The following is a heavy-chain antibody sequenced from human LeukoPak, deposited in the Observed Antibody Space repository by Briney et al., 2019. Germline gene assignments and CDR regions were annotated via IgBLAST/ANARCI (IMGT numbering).Heavy chain of an antibody. J-gene: IGHJ5*02. CDR1: GFTFSAYG. Sequence: WSLRLSCAASGFTFSAYGMTWVRQAPGKGLEWVSVISVRGDSTDYADSVKGRFTISRDNSKNTLFLQMNRLRAGDTAIYYCAKVRRYSTSSGYFDPWGQGTLVTVSS. D-gene: IGHD6-6*01. V-gene: IGHV3-23*01. CDR3: AKVRRYSTSSGYFDP. CDR2: ISVRGDST.